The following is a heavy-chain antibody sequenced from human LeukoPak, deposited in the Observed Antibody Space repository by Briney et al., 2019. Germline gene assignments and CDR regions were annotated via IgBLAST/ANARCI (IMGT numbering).Heavy chain of an antibody. D-gene: IGHD6-19*01. CDR2: INPNSGGT. CDR1: GYTFTGYY. Sequence: GASVKVSCKASGYTFTGYYMHWVRQAPGQGLEWMGWINPNSGGTNYAQKFQGRVTMTRDTYISTASMELSSLRSDHTAVYYCARTQRGSGLVQDYWGQGTLVTVSS. J-gene: IGHJ4*02. V-gene: IGHV1-2*02. CDR3: ARTQRGSGLVQDY.